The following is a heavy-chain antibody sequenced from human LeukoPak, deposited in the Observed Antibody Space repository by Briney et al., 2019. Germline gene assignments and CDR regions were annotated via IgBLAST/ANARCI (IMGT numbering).Heavy chain of an antibody. V-gene: IGHV1-69*13. CDR3: ARTVTTTLTRGTTRNSPFDY. Sequence: RASVKVSCKASGGTFSSYAISWVRQAPGQGLEWMGGIIPTFGTANYAQKFQGRVTITADESTSTAYMELSSLRSEDTAVYYCARTVTTTLTRGTTRNSPFDYWGQGTLVTVSS. CDR1: GGTFSSYA. CDR2: IIPTFGTA. J-gene: IGHJ4*02. D-gene: IGHD4-17*01.